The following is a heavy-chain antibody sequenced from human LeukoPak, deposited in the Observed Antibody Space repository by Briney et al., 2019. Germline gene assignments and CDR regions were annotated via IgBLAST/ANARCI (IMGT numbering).Heavy chain of an antibody. CDR3: ARESIVVVPTTMDDASDI. CDR1: GFTFSSHA. CDR2: ISAGSSSI. D-gene: IGHD2-2*01. Sequence: GGSLRLSCEASGFTFSSHAMSWVRQAPGKGLEWVSLISAGSSSIYYADSVKGRFTISRDNSKNALYLQMYSLRVEDTAVYYCARESIVVVPTTMDDASDIWGQGTMVTVSS. J-gene: IGHJ3*02. V-gene: IGHV3-23*01.